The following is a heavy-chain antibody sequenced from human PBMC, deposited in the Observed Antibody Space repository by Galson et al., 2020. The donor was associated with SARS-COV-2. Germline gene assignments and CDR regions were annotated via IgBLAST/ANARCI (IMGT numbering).Heavy chain of an antibody. CDR3: ARHAAAGSRGVCTHHYFGAMDV. D-gene: IGHD2-8*02. J-gene: IGHJ6*02. V-gene: IGHV4-38-2*01. Sequence: SQTLSLTCADPRVSVRRGHFWGWIRQPPGKGREWIGNLYQDGTSYYNPSLKSPVSLSTDTSTSPFSLRLTSVTAADTAVYYGARHAAAGSRGVCTHHYFGAMDVCGQVTTVIVAS. CDR1: RVSVRRGHF. CDR2: LYQDGTS.